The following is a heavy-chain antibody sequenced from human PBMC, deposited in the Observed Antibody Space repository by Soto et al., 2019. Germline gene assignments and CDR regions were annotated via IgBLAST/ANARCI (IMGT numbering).Heavy chain of an antibody. CDR3: ARRPHFIVEAVVSMDV. CDR1: GGSFSGYY. J-gene: IGHJ6*02. V-gene: IGHV4-34*01. Sequence: SETLSLTCAVYGGSFSGYYWSSIRQPPGKGLELIGEINHSGSTNYNPSLKSRVTISVDTSKNQFSLKLSSVNAADTAVYYSARRPHFIVEAVVSMDVWGQGTSVTVSS. D-gene: IGHD6-19*01. CDR2: INHSGST.